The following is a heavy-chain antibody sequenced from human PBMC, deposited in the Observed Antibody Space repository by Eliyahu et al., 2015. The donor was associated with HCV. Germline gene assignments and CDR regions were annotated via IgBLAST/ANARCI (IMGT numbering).Heavy chain of an antibody. D-gene: IGHD6-19*01. CDR1: GGSXXXYY. V-gene: IGHV4-59*01. CDR2: IHXSGST. J-gene: IGHJ5*02. Sequence: QVQLQESGXGLVKPSETLSXTCTVSGGSXXXYYWXWIRQPPGKGLEWIGYIHXSGSTNYNPSLKSRVTISIDTSKNQFSLNLTSVTAADTAMYYCASGGGGIAVTGTGGWFDPWGQGTLVTVSS. CDR3: ASGGGGIAVTGTGGWFDP.